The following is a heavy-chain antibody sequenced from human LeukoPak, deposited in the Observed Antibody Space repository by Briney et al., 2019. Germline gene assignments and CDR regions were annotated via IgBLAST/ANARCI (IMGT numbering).Heavy chain of an antibody. Sequence: ASVKVSCKASGYTFSNFYVHWVRQAPGQGLEWIGILNPGAGSTNYAQKFQGRVTMTRDTSTRTVYMELSSLRSEDTAVYYCARDASGDTAMVNFDYWGQGTQVTVSS. V-gene: IGHV1-46*03. CDR3: ARDASGDTAMVNFDY. J-gene: IGHJ4*02. CDR2: LNPGAGST. D-gene: IGHD5-18*01. CDR1: GYTFSNFY.